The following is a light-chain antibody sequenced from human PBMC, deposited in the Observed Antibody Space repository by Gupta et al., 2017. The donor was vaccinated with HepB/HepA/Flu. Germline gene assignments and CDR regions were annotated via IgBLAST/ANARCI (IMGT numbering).Light chain of an antibody. V-gene: IGKV1-33*01. Sequence: DIQMTQSPTALSASVGDRVTISCQASQDIRYYLNWYQQKPGKAPKLLIYAVSNLTTGVPSRFNGSGSGTDFTFTISRLQPEDIATYFCQQDGNLPITFGGGTKVEFE. CDR3: QQDGNLPIT. CDR1: QDIRYY. J-gene: IGKJ4*01. CDR2: AVS.